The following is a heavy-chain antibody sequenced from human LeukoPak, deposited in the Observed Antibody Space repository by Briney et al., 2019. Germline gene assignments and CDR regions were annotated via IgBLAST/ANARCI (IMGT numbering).Heavy chain of an antibody. D-gene: IGHD5-24*01. V-gene: IGHV3-9*01. J-gene: IGHJ4*02. CDR2: ISWNSGSI. Sequence: GRSLRLSCAASGFTFDDYAMHWVRQAPGKGLEWASVISWNSGSIGYADSVKGRFTISRDNAKNSLYLQMNSLRAEDTALYYCAKGSMATTHFDYWGQGTLVTVSS. CDR3: AKGSMATTHFDY. CDR1: GFTFDDYA.